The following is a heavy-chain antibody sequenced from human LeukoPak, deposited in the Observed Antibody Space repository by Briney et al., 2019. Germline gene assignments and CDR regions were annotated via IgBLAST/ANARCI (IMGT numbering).Heavy chain of an antibody. J-gene: IGHJ4*02. V-gene: IGHV4-39*01. D-gene: IGHD3/OR15-3a*01. CDR3: ARQTGSGLFILP. Sequence: SETPSLTCTVSGGPISNSRNYWGWIRQAPGKVLEWIGSLYHSGNTYYNPSLKSRATISVDRPKNQFFLRLTSVTAADTAVYYCARQTGSGLFILPGGQGTLVTVSS. CDR1: GGPISNSRNY. CDR2: LYHSGNT.